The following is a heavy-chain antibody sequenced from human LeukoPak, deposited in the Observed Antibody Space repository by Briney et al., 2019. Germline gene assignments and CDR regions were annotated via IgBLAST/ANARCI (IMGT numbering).Heavy chain of an antibody. Sequence: SQTLSLTCAISGDSVSSNSVAWNWIRQSPSRGLEWMGRTYYRYKWFNDYPGFVISRISSNADTSKNQFSLQLNSVTPEDTAMYYCARRTAGDAGAFDIWGQGTMVTVSS. CDR2: TYYRYKWFN. CDR1: GDSVSSNSVA. V-gene: IGHV6-1*01. CDR3: ARRTAGDAGAFDI. J-gene: IGHJ3*02. D-gene: IGHD6-13*01.